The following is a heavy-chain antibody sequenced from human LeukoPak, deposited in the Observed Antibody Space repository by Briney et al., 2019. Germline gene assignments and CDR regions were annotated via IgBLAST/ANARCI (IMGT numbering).Heavy chain of an antibody. CDR3: ARVITMVRGVIYYYYYYYMDV. Sequence: PSETLSLTCTVPGVSISSSYSYWGWIRQPPGKGLEWIGTIYHGGRTYFNPSLKSRVTISLDTSKNQFSLKLSSVTAADTAVYYCARVITMVRGVIYYYYYYYMDVWGKGTTVTVSS. J-gene: IGHJ6*03. V-gene: IGHV4-39*07. CDR1: GVSISSSYSY. D-gene: IGHD3-10*01. CDR2: IYHGGRT.